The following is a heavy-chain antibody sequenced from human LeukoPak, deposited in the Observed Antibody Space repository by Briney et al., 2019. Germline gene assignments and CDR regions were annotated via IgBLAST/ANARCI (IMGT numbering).Heavy chain of an antibody. V-gene: IGHV1-69*13. CDR3: ARGPDWNDYYYYYMDV. CDR2: IIPILGTA. J-gene: IGHJ6*03. D-gene: IGHD1-1*01. CDR1: GGTFRSYA. Sequence: VKVSCKASGGTFRSYAISWVRQAPGQGLEWMGGIIPILGTANYAQKFQGRVTITVDESTSTAYMELSSLRSEDTAVYYRARGPDWNDYYYYYMDVWGKGTTVTISS.